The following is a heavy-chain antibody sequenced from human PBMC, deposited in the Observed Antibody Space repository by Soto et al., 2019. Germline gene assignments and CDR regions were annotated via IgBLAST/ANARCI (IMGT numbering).Heavy chain of an antibody. CDR2: ISHSGST. J-gene: IGHJ4*02. CDR1: GGSISSGGYS. D-gene: IGHD5-18*01. CDR3: ASGAAMVDC. V-gene: IGHV4-30-2*01. Sequence: QLQLQESGSGLVKPSQTLSLTCAVSGGSISSGGYSWSWIRQPPGKGLECIGYISHSGSTYYNPSLKRRVTISVDRCKYQFSLQLSSVTAADRAVDFCASGAAMVDCWSQRTLVPVSS.